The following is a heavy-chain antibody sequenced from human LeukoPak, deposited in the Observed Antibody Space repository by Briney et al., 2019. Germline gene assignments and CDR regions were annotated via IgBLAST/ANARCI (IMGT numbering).Heavy chain of an antibody. CDR3: AKDQLQIYVD. D-gene: IGHD4-23*01. J-gene: IGHJ4*02. Sequence: PRGSLRLSCAASGFTVNNYYMTWVRQAPGKGLECVSILYSGGMTYYADSVKGRFTISRDNSKNTLYLQMNSLRAEDTAVYYCAKDQLQIYVDWGQGTLVTVSS. CDR2: LYSGGMT. CDR1: GFTVNNYY. V-gene: IGHV3-53*01.